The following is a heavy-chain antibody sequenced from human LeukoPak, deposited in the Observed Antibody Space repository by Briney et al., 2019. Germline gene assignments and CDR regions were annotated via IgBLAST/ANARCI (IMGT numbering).Heavy chain of an antibody. D-gene: IGHD3-10*01. Sequence: SETLSLTCTVSGGSISSSSYHWGWIRQPPGKGLEWIGTIYSSGSSYYNPSLKSRLTISVDTSRNQFSLKLSSVTASDTAVYYCATRYGSGTYPRYYFDSWGQGTLVTVSS. CDR2: IYSSGSS. CDR3: ATRYGSGTYPRYYFDS. J-gene: IGHJ4*02. V-gene: IGHV4-39*01. CDR1: GGSISSSSYH.